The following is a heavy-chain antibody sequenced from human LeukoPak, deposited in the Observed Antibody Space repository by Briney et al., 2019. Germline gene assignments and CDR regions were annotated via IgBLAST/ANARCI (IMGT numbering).Heavy chain of an antibody. CDR2: IYYSGST. CDR1: GGSISSYY. J-gene: IGHJ4*02. CDR3: ARASYSSGWYNY. D-gene: IGHD6-19*01. Sequence: SETLSLTCTVSGGSISSYYWSWIRQPPGKGLEWIGYIYYSGSTNYNPSLKSRVTISVDTSKNQFSLKLSSVTAADTAVYYCARASYSSGWYNYWGQGTLVTVSS. V-gene: IGHV4-59*01.